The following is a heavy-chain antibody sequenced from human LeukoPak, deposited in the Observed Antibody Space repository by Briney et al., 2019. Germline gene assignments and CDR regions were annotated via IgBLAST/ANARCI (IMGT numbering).Heavy chain of an antibody. CDR2: IYYSGST. CDR1: GGSISSSSYY. V-gene: IGHV4-39*01. J-gene: IGHJ5*02. Sequence: KPSETLSLTCTVSGGSISSSSYYWGWLRQPPGKGLEWIGRIYYSGSTYYNPSLKSRVTMSVHTSKNLFSLKLSSVAAADTGVYYCARQEWPGPSWRYVFGRNWFDPWGQGTLVTVSS. CDR3: ARQEWPGPSWRYVFGRNWFDP. D-gene: IGHD2-2*01.